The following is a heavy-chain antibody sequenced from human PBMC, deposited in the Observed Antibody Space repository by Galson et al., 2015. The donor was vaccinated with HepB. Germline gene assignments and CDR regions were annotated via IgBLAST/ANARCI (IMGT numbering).Heavy chain of an antibody. J-gene: IGHJ4*02. V-gene: IGHV3-9*01. CDR3: AKDASHGDYVGFDY. Sequence: SLRLSCAASGLTFDDYAMHWVRQAPGKGLEWVSGISWNSGSIGYADSVKGRFTISRDNAKNSLYLQMNSLRAEDTALYYCAKDASHGDYVGFDYWGQGTLVTVSS. D-gene: IGHD4-17*01. CDR1: GLTFDDYA. CDR2: ISWNSGSI.